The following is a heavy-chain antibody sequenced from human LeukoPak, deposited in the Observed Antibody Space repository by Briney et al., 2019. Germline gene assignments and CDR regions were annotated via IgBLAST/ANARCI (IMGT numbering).Heavy chain of an antibody. CDR2: IYYSGST. Sequence: SQTLSLTCTVSGGSISSGDYYWSWIRQPPGKGLEWIGYIYYSGSTYYNPPLKGRVTISVDTSKNQFSLKLSSVTAADTAVYYCASAAVDYDILTGSYYYYGMDVWGKGTTVTVSS. CDR3: ASAAVDYDILTGSYYYYGMDV. CDR1: GGSISSGDYY. D-gene: IGHD3-9*01. J-gene: IGHJ6*04. V-gene: IGHV4-30-4*01.